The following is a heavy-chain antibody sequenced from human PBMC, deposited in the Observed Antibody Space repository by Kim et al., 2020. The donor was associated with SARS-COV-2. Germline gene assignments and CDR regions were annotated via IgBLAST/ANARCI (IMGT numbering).Heavy chain of an antibody. Sequence: YAQKLQGRVTMTTDTSTSTAYMELRSLRSDDTAVYYCAREEGYSYGYGGYWGQGTLVTVSS. D-gene: IGHD5-18*01. J-gene: IGHJ4*02. V-gene: IGHV1-18*01. CDR3: AREEGYSYGYGGY.